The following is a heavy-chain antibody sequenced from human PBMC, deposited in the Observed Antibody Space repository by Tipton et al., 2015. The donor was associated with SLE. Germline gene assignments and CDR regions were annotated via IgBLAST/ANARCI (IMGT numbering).Heavy chain of an antibody. V-gene: IGHV1-46*02. CDR2: INPSGGGT. CDR3: ARDKMATTCFDY. J-gene: IGHJ4*02. Sequence: QSGAEVKKPGASVKVSCKASGYTFNSNYIHWVRQAPGQGLEWMGMINPSGGGTSYAQKFQGRVTMTRDTSTSTVYMEVSSLRSEDTAVYYCARDKMATTCFDYWGQGTLVTVSS. D-gene: IGHD5-24*01. CDR1: GYTFNSNY.